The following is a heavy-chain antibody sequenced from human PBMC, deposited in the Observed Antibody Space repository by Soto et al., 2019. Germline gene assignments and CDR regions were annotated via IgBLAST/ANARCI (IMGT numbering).Heavy chain of an antibody. CDR1: GYTFTSYD. J-gene: IGHJ5*02. CDR3: ATDRQLGTYNWNSRVWFDT. V-gene: IGHV1-8*01. D-gene: IGHD1-7*01. Sequence: GASVKVSCKASGYTFTSYDINWVRQATGQGLEWMGWMNPNSGNTGYAQKFQGRVTMTRNTAISTAYMELSSLRSEDTAVYYCATDRQLGTYNWNSRVWFDTWGQGTRVTVSA. CDR2: MNPNSGNT.